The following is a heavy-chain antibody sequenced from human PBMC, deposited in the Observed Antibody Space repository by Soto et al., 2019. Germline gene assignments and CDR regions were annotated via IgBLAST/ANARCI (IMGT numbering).Heavy chain of an antibody. CDR2: TYYRSQWSN. CDR1: GGSVANNRAA. CDR3: VRERKHQLLSRYWFAF. Sequence: PSPTLSLTCVISGGSVANNRAAWNWIRQSPSRGLEWLGRTYYRSQWSNDYAVSVKSRITITPDTSKNQFSLQLSSVTPEDTAVYYCVRERKHQLLSRYWFAFWGQGSLVTVAS. J-gene: IGHJ4*02. V-gene: IGHV6-1*01. D-gene: IGHD6-13*01.